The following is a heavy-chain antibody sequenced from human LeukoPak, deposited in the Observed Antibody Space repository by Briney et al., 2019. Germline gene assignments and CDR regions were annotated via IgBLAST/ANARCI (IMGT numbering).Heavy chain of an antibody. V-gene: IGHV4-31*03. J-gene: IGHJ4*02. CDR3: ARHRIDFWSGYYFDY. CDR2: IYYSGST. D-gene: IGHD3-3*01. CDR1: GGSISSGGYY. Sequence: SETLSLTCTVSGGSISSGGYYWSWIRQHPGKGLEWIGYIYYSGSTYYNPSLKSRVTISVDTSKNQFSLKLSSVTAADTAVYYCARHRIDFWSGYYFDYWGQGTLVTVSS.